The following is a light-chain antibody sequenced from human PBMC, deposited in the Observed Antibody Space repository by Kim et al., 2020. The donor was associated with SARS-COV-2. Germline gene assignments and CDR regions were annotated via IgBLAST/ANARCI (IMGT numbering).Light chain of an antibody. V-gene: IGLV3-21*04. CDR2: YDS. Sequence: APGKTDRITGGGNNSGSKSVHLYQQKPGQAPVLVIYYDSDRPSGIPERFSGSNSVNTATLTISRVEAGDEADYYCQVWDSSSDLLVSGGGTQLTVL. CDR1: NSGSKS. CDR3: QVWDSSSDLLV. J-gene: IGLJ2*01.